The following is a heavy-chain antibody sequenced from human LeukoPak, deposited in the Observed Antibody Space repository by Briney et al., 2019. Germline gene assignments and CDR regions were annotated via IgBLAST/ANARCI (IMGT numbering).Heavy chain of an antibody. Sequence: SETLSLTCAVSGGSITSINWWNWIRQPPGKGLEWIGEINHSGSTNYNPSLKSRVTISVDTSKNQFSLKLSSVTAADTAVYYCARGLRYGMDVWGQGTTVTVSS. CDR3: ARGLRYGMDV. V-gene: IGHV4-4*02. J-gene: IGHJ6*02. CDR2: INHSGST. CDR1: GGSITSINW.